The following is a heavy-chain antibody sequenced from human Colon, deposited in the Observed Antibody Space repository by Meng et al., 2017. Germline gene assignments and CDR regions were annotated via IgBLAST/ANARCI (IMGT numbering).Heavy chain of an antibody. Sequence: QGLRRESGLGLVWPSGTLSLICAVSGASVRSPDHQWGWVRQPPGKGLEWIGYARIDYANTNYNPSLKSRVNVSLDTSKNQFSLNVRSVTAADTAVYYCARDYWGSLDFWGQGILVTVSS. CDR2: ARIDYANT. CDR3: ARDYWGSLDF. CDR1: GASVRSPDHQ. V-gene: IGHV4-61*08. J-gene: IGHJ4*02. D-gene: IGHD3-16*01.